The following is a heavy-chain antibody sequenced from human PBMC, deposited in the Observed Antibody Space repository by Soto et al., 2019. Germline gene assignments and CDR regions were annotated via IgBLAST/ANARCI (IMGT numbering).Heavy chain of an antibody. J-gene: IGHJ5*02. Sequence: QVQLQESGPGLVKPSQTLSLTCTVSGGSISSGGYYWSWIRQQPGKGLEWIGYIYYSGSTYYNPSLKSRVTISVDTTKNQFSLKLSSVTAADTAVYYCARAQRDIVVVVAATYWFDPWGQGTLVTVSS. CDR2: IYYSGST. V-gene: IGHV4-31*03. CDR1: GGSISSGGYY. D-gene: IGHD2-15*01. CDR3: ARAQRDIVVVVAATYWFDP.